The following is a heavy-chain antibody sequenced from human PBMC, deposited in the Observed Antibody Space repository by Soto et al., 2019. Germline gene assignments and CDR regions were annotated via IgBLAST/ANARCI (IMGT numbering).Heavy chain of an antibody. V-gene: IGHV3-23*01. J-gene: IGHJ4*02. Sequence: EVQVWECGGGLVQPGWSLRLSCAATGFTFSDFAMSWVRQAPGKGLEWVSRIYGGGNGPHYADSVKGRVTISRDNSKNTLYLQMNSLRAEDTAVYYCAKMEGMDPWAYSFDYWGQGTLVTVSS. CDR2: IYGGGNGP. CDR3: AKMEGMDPWAYSFDY. CDR1: GFTFSDFA. D-gene: IGHD2-2*03.